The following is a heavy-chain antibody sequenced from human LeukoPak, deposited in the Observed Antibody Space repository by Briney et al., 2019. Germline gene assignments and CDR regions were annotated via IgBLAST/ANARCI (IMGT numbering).Heavy chain of an antibody. J-gene: IGHJ4*02. D-gene: IGHD6-13*01. V-gene: IGHV3-15*01. CDR1: GFTFSSYS. CDR2: IKSESDGGTT. Sequence: GGSLRLSCAASGFTFSSYSMNWVRQAPGKGLEWVGGIKSESDGGTTDYAAPVKVRFTISRDDSKTTLYLQMNSLKTEDTAIYYCTTSSGWYYLDYWGQGTLVTVSS. CDR3: TTSSGWYYLDY.